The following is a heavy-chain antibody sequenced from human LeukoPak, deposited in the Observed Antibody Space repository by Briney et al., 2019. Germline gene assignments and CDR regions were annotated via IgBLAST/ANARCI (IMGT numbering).Heavy chain of an antibody. V-gene: IGHV3-23*01. D-gene: IGHD3-10*01. CDR1: GFTVGSNY. CDR3: AKDTGIISPDFDY. CDR2: ISGSGGST. J-gene: IGHJ4*02. Sequence: PGGSLRLSCAASGFTVGSNYMSWVRQAPGKGLEWVSAISGSGGSTYYADSVKGRFTISRDNSKNTLYLQMNSLRAEDTAVYYCAKDTGIISPDFDYWGQGTLVTVSS.